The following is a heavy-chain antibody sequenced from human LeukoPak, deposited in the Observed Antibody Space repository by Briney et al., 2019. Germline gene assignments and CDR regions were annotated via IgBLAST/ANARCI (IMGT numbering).Heavy chain of an antibody. CDR3: ATFSSSWAYYYYGMDV. J-gene: IGHJ6*02. D-gene: IGHD6-13*01. Sequence: SETLSLTCTVSGGSVSSGSYYWSWIRQPPGKGLEWIGYIYYSGSTNYNPSLKSRVTISVDTSKNQFSLKLGSVTAADTAVYYCATFSSSWAYYYYGMDVWGQGTTVTVSS. CDR1: GGSVSSGSYY. V-gene: IGHV4-61*01. CDR2: IYYSGST.